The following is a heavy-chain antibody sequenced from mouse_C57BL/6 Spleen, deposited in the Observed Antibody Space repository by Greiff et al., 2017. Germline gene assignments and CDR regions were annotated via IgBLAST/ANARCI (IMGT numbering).Heavy chain of an antibody. J-gene: IGHJ2*01. V-gene: IGHV1-39*01. D-gene: IGHD2-3*01. CDR1: GYSFTDYN. CDR3: ARHDGYYAYYFDY. Sequence: VQLKQPGPELVKPGASVKISCKASGYSFTDYNMNWVKQSNGQSLEWIGVINPNYGTTSYNQKFKGKATLTVDQSSSTAYMQLNSLTSEDSAVYYCARHDGYYAYYFDYWGQGTTLTVSS. CDR2: INPNYGTT.